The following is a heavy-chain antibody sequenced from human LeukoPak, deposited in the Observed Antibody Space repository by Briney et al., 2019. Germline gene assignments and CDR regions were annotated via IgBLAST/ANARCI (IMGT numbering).Heavy chain of an antibody. J-gene: IGHJ6*03. CDR2: ISGDGGST. CDR3: AKVQGYGTCYYYYYMDV. D-gene: IGHD5-18*01. CDR1: GFTFDDYA. V-gene: IGHV3-43*02. Sequence: GGSLRLSCAASGFTFDDYAMHWVRQAPGKGLEWVSLISGDGGSTYYADSVKGRFTISRGNSKNSLYLQMNSLRTEDTALYYCAKVQGYGTCYYYYYMDVWGKGTTVTVSS.